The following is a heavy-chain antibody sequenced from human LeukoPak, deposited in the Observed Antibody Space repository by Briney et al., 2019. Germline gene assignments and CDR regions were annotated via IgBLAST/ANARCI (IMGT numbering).Heavy chain of an antibody. CDR2: IYRGGST. D-gene: IGHD6-19*01. CDR1: GLTVSGNY. V-gene: IGHV3-66*01. Sequence: GGSLRLSCAASGLTVSGNYMSWVRQAPGKGLEWVSTIYRGGSTYYADSVKGRFTISRDNSKNTLYLQMNSLRAEDTAMYYCARSLAYSSGWTGFGSWGQGALVTVSS. J-gene: IGHJ4*02. CDR3: ARSLAYSSGWTGFGS.